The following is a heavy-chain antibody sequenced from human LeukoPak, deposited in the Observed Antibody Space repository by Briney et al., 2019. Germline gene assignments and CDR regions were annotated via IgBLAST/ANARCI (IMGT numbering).Heavy chain of an antibody. CDR1: GYTFTNYA. CDR3: ARGIWSSHSVGYYFDY. Sequence: ASVKVSCKASGYTFTNYAVNWVRQAPGQRLEWMGWINAGNGKTKYSQDFQGRVTITRDTSASTAYMELSSLTSEDMAVYYCARGIWSSHSVGYYFDYWGQGALVTVSS. CDR2: INAGNGKT. D-gene: IGHD3-3*01. V-gene: IGHV1-3*03. J-gene: IGHJ4*02.